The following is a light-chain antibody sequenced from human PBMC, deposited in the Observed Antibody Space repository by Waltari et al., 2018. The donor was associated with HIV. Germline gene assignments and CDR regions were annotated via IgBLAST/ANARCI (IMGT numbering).Light chain of an antibody. V-gene: IGKV3-15*01. CDR3: QPYNNRPRT. CDR1: QSVSSN. J-gene: IGKJ4*02. Sequence: EIVMTQSPATLSVSPGERATLSCRASQSVSSNLAWYQQKPGQAPRLPIYGSSTSATVIPARCSGSASTKESTLTSSSLQSEVVAVYCCQPYNNRPRTFGGGTKVEIK. CDR2: GSS.